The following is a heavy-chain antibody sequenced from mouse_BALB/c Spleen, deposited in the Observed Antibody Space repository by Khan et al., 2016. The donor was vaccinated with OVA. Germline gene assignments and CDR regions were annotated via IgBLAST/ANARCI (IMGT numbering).Heavy chain of an antibody. Sequence: VQLKESGPGLVKPSQSLSLTCTVTGYSITSDYAWNWIRQFPGNKLEWMGYISYSGRTSYNPSLKSRISITRDTSKTQFFLQLNSVTTEDTATXYCARSVTITTVVATDFDYWGQGTTLTVSS. V-gene: IGHV3-2*02. CDR1: GYSITSDYA. J-gene: IGHJ2*01. D-gene: IGHD1-1*01. CDR3: ARSVTITTVVATDFDY. CDR2: ISYSGRT.